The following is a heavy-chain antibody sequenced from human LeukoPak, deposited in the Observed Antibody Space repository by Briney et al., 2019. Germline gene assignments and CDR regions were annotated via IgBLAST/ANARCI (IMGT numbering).Heavy chain of an antibody. CDR1: GFTFSTYW. D-gene: IGHD6-13*01. V-gene: IGHV3-9*01. J-gene: IGHJ3*02. CDR2: ISWNSGSI. CDR3: ARLGGGHSSSWYDAFDI. Sequence: GGSLRLSCAASGFTFSTYWMHWVRQAPGKGLEWVSGISWNSGSIGYVDSVKGRFTISRDNAKNSLYLQMNSLRAEDTAVYYCARLGGGHSSSWYDAFDIWGQGTMVTVSS.